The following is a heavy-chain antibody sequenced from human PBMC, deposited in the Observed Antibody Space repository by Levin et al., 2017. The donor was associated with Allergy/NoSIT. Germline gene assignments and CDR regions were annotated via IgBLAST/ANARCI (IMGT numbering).Heavy chain of an antibody. CDR3: ARLRGYGDYSFDY. Sequence: GGSLRLSCAASGFTFTNYWMSWVRQAPGKGLEWVANIKEDGSEEYYVDSVKGRFTIFRNNAKDSLYLQMNSLRAEDTAVYYCARLRGYGDYSFDYWGQGTLVTVSS. V-gene: IGHV3-7*01. D-gene: IGHD4-17*01. J-gene: IGHJ4*02. CDR2: IKEDGSEE. CDR1: GFTFTNYW.